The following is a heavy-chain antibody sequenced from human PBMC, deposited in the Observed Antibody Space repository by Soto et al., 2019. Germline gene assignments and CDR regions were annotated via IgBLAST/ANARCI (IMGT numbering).Heavy chain of an antibody. CDR1: GGSISSYY. V-gene: IGHV4-59*01. CDR3: AGWTLTTSGVDV. D-gene: IGHD4-4*01. Sequence: RSLTCTVSGGSISSYYWSWIRQPPGKGLEWIGYIYYSGSTNYNPSLKSRVTISVDTSKNQFSLKLSSVTAADTAVYYCAGWTLTTSGVDVWGQGTTVTVSS. J-gene: IGHJ6*02. CDR2: IYYSGST.